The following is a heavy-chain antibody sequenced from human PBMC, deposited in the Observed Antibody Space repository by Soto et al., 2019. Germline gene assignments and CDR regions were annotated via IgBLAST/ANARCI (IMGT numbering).Heavy chain of an antibody. CDR1: GFTVSSNY. V-gene: IGHV3-66*01. J-gene: IGHJ4*02. Sequence: WGSLRLSCAASGFTVSSNYMSWVRQAPGKGLEWVSVIYSGGSTYYADSVKGRFTISRDNSKNTLYLQMNSLRAEDTAVYYCARDRGISRDFDYWGQGTLVTVSS. CDR2: IYSGGST. CDR3: ARDRGISRDFDY.